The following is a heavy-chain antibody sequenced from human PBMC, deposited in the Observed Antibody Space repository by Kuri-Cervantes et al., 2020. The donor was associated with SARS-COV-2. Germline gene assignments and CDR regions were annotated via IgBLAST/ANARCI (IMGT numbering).Heavy chain of an antibody. CDR3: ARGSESPPFDY. V-gene: IGHV4-39*07. Sequence: SETLSLTCTVSGGSISSGSYYWGWIRQPPGKGLEWIGSIYYSGSTNYNPSLKSRVTISVDTSKNQFSLKLSSVTAADTAVYYCARGSESPPFDYWGQGTLVTVSS. CDR2: IYYSGST. CDR1: GGSISSGSYY. D-gene: IGHD2/OR15-2a*01. J-gene: IGHJ4*02.